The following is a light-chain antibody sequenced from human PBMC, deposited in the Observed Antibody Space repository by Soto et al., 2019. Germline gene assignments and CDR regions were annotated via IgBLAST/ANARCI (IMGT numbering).Light chain of an antibody. Sequence: EIVLTQSPGTLSLSPGERATLSCRASQSVSSTYLIWYQQKPGQAPRLLIYGASTRATGIPARFSGSGSGTEFTLTISSLQSEDFAVYYCQQYNDWWTFGQGTKVDIK. V-gene: IGKV3-15*01. J-gene: IGKJ1*01. CDR2: GAS. CDR3: QQYNDWWT. CDR1: QSVSSTY.